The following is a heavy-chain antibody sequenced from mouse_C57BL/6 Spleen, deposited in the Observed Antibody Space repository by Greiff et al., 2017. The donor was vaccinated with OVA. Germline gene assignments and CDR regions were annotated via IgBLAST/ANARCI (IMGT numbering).Heavy chain of an antibody. CDR2: IYPYNGVS. D-gene: IGHD3-2*02. V-gene: IGHV1-31*01. J-gene: IGHJ4*01. CDR1: GYSFTGYY. CDR3: ARVKTAQATEGAMDY. Sequence: EVMLQQSGPELVKPGASVQISCKASGYSFTGYYMHWVKQSHGNILDWIGYIYPYNGVSSYNQKFKGKATLTVDKSSSTAYMELRSLTSEDSAVYYCARVKTAQATEGAMDYWGQGTSVTVSS.